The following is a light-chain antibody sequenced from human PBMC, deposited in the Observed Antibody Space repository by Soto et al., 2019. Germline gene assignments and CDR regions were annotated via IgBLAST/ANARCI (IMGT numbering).Light chain of an antibody. CDR1: QSVSSNY. J-gene: IGKJ4*01. V-gene: IGKV3-20*01. CDR3: QQYGGSPRVT. CDR2: GAS. Sequence: EIVLTQSPGTLSLSPGERATLSCRASQSVSSNYLAWYQQKPGQAPRLLIYGASSRATGIPDRLSGSGSGTDFTLTSSRLEPEDCAVYYCQQYGGSPRVTFGGGTKVEIK.